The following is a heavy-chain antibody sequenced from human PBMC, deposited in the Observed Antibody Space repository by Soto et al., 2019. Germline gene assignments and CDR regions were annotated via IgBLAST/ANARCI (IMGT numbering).Heavy chain of an antibody. Sequence: VASVKVSCKASGGTFSSYAISWVRQAPGQGLEWMGWIRAYNIDTYYAQKFQDRVTMTTDTSTGTAYMELRSLRSDDTAVYYCARGHGVIIGAMDVWGQGTTVTVSS. D-gene: IGHD3-3*01. V-gene: IGHV1-18*01. CDR2: IRAYNIDT. CDR1: GGTFSSYA. CDR3: ARGHGVIIGAMDV. J-gene: IGHJ6*02.